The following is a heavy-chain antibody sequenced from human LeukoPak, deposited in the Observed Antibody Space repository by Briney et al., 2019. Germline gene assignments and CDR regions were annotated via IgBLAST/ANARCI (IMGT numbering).Heavy chain of an antibody. D-gene: IGHD1-1*01. CDR1: SGSIRSGSYY. Sequence: SQTLSLTCTVSSGSIRSGSYYWSWIRQPAGKGLEWIGRIYTSGSTNYNPSLKSRVTISVDTSKNQFSLKLSSVTAADTAVYYCARVAGNGAFDIWGQGTMVTVSS. J-gene: IGHJ3*02. CDR3: ARVAGNGAFDI. V-gene: IGHV4-61*02. CDR2: IYTSGST.